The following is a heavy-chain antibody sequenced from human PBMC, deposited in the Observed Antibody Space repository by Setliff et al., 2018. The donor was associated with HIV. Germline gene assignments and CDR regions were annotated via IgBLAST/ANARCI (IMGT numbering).Heavy chain of an antibody. CDR3: ARDLVGRGSGSYHDIPFDH. CDR1: GYTFTSYY. D-gene: IGHD3-10*01. Sequence: ASVKVSCKASGYTFTSYYMHWVRQAPGQGLEWMGWISGYNGETKYAQKFQGRLTVTTDTSTSMAYMELRSLRSDDTAIYYCARDLVGRGSGSYHDIPFDHWGQGTLVTVSS. CDR2: ISGYNGET. V-gene: IGHV1-18*04. J-gene: IGHJ4*02.